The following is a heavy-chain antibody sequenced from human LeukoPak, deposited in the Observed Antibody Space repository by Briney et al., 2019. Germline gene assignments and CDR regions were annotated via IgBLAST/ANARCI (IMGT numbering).Heavy chain of an antibody. CDR3: ARDLRFGGAVWFDP. V-gene: IGHV4-39*07. D-gene: IGHD3-10*01. Sequence: PSETLSLTCTVSGGSISSSSYYWGWSRQPPGKGLQWIGSIYYSGSTYYNPSLKSRVTISVDTSKNQFSLKLSSVTAADTAVYYCARDLRFGGAVWFDPWGQGTLVTVSS. CDR2: IYYSGST. CDR1: GGSISSSSYY. J-gene: IGHJ5*02.